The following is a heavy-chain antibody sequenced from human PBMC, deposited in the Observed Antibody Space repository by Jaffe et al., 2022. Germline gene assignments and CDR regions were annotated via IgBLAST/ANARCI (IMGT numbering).Heavy chain of an antibody. J-gene: IGHJ3*02. Sequence: QVQLQESGPGLVKPSETLSLTCTVSGGSVSSGSYYWSWIRQPPGKGLEWIGYIYYSGSTNYNPSLKSRVTISVDTSKNQFSLKLSSVTAADTAVYYCARATRDFLGYCSGGSCPDAFDIWGQGTMVTVSS. CDR1: GGSVSSGSYY. CDR3: ARATRDFLGYCSGGSCPDAFDI. D-gene: IGHD2-15*01. CDR2: IYYSGST. V-gene: IGHV4-61*01.